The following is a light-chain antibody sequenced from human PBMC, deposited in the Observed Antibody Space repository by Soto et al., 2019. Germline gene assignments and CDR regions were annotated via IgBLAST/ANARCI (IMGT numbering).Light chain of an antibody. V-gene: IGKV3-20*01. J-gene: IGKJ4*01. CDR1: QSVSSSY. CDR2: GAS. Sequence: EIVLTQSPGTLSLSPGERATLSFMASQSVSSSYLAWYQQKPGQAPRLLIYGASSRATGIPDRFSGSGSGTDFTLTISRLEPEHFAVYYCQQYGSSPRLTFGGGTKVDI. CDR3: QQYGSSPRLT.